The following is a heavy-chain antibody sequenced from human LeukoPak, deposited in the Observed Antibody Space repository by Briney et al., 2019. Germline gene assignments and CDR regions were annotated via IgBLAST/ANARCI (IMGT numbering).Heavy chain of an antibody. CDR2: IRYDGSNK. D-gene: IGHD2-2*01. J-gene: IGHJ4*02. Sequence: GGSLRLSCAASGFTFSSYGMHWVRQAPGKGLEWVAFIRYDGSNKYYADSVKGRFTISRDNSKNTLYRQMNSLRAEDTAVYYCAKDALGYCSSTSCSPIDYWGQGTLVTVSS. CDR3: AKDALGYCSSTSCSPIDY. CDR1: GFTFSSYG. V-gene: IGHV3-30*02.